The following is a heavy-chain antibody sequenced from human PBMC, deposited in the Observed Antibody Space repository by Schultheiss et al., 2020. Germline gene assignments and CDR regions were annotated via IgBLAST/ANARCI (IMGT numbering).Heavy chain of an antibody. D-gene: IGHD6-13*01. Sequence: SLRLSCAASGFTFDDYAMHWVRQAPGKGLEWVSGISWNSGSIGYADSVKGRFTISRDNAKNSLYLQMNSLRAEDTAVYYCARVGYSLDYWGQGTLVTVSS. J-gene: IGHJ4*02. CDR2: ISWNSGSI. CDR1: GFTFDDYA. V-gene: IGHV3-9*01. CDR3: ARVGYSLDY.